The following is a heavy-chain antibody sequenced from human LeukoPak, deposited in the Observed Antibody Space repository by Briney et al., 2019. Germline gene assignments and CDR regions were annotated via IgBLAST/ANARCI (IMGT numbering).Heavy chain of an antibody. J-gene: IGHJ4*02. CDR3: ARSPPHYYDSSGSHFDY. V-gene: IGHV3-23*01. CDR1: GFTFSSYA. CDR2: IGGNGGSI. Sequence: GGSLRLSCAASGFTFSSYAMSWVRQAPGKGLEWVSVIGGNGGSIDYADSVKGRFTISRDNSRNTLYLQMNSLRAEDTAVYYCARSPPHYYDSSGSHFDYWGQGTLVTVSS. D-gene: IGHD3-22*01.